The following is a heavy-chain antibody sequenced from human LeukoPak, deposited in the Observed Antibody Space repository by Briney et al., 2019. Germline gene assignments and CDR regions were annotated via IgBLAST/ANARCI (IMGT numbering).Heavy chain of an antibody. V-gene: IGHV4-38-2*01. CDR3: ARGRRDGYTLYYMDV. CDR2: IYYSGST. D-gene: IGHD5-24*01. Sequence: GSLRLSCAASGFTFSDYNMRWIRQAPGKGLEWIGSIYYSGSTHYTPSLKSRVTISIDTSKNQFSLKLNSVTAADTAVYYCARGRRDGYTLYYMDVWGKGTTVTISS. J-gene: IGHJ6*03. CDR1: GFTFSDYN.